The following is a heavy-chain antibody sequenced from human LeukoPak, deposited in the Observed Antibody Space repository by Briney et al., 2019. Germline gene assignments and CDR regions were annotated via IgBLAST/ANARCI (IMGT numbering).Heavy chain of an antibody. D-gene: IGHD6-13*01. V-gene: IGHV4-39*01. CDR2: IYYSGST. CDR3: ARHRYSSSWYYCCYYMDV. CDR1: GGSISSSSYY. J-gene: IGHJ6*03. Sequence: SETLSLTCTVSGGSISSSSYYWGWIRQPPGKGLEWIGSIYYSGSTYYNPSLKSRVTISVDTSKNQFSLKLSSVTAADTAVYYCARHRYSSSWYYCCYYMDVWGKGTTVTVSS.